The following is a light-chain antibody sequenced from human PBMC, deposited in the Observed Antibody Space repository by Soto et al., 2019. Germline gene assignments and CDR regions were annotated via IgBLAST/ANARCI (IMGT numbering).Light chain of an antibody. CDR1: QSVSSN. CDR2: DAY. V-gene: IGKV3-15*01. Sequence: IGMTQSPATLSVSPGERATLSCRASQSVSSNLAWYQQKPGQAHRLLIYDAYTRATGIPARFSGSGSGTDFTLTIRGLQSEDFAVYYCKQYNNWPQTFGQGTKVDIK. CDR3: KQYNNWPQT. J-gene: IGKJ1*01.